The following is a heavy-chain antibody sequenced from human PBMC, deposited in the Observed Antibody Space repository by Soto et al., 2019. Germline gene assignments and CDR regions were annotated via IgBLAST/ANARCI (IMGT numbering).Heavy chain of an antibody. CDR3: ARGGGRYYYDSSGYAGVDY. V-gene: IGHV1-46*03. J-gene: IGHJ4*02. D-gene: IGHD3-22*01. CDR1: GYTFTSYY. CDR2: INPSGGST. Sequence: ASVKVSCKAAGYTFTSYYMHWGRQTPGQGLEWMGIINPSGGSTSYAQKFQSRVTMTRDTSTSTVYMELSSLRSEDTAVYYCARGGGRYYYDSSGYAGVDYWGQGTLVTVSS.